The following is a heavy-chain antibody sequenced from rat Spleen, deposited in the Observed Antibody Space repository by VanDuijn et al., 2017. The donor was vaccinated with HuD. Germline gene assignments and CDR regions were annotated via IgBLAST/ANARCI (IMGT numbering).Heavy chain of an antibody. CDR1: GFSFNNYG. V-gene: IGHV5-29*01. J-gene: IGHJ1*01. D-gene: IGHD5-1*01. CDR3: ARHGLGSWYFDF. Sequence: EVQLVESGGGLVQPGRSLKLSCAASGFSFNNYGMAWVRQAPTKGLEWVATISFDGSNTYYRDSVKGRFTISRDSAKSTLSLQMDSLRSEDTATYYCARHGLGSWYFDFWGPGTMVTVSS. CDR2: ISFDGSNT.